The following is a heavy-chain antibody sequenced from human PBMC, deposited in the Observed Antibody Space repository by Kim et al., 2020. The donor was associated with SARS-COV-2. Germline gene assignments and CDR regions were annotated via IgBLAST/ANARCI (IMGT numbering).Heavy chain of an antibody. Sequence: SETLSLTCTASGGSISSSSYYWGWIRQPPGKGLEWIGSIYYSGSTYYNPSLKSRVTISVDTSKNQFSLKLSSVTAADTAVCYCARDEMGTTRGAFDYWGQGTLVTVSS. CDR1: GGSISSSSYY. CDR2: IYYSGST. CDR3: ARDEMGTTRGAFDY. J-gene: IGHJ4*02. D-gene: IGHD1-1*01. V-gene: IGHV4-39*07.